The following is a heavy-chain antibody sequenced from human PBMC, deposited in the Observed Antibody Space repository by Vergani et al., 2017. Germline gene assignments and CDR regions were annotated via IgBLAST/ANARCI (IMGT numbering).Heavy chain of an antibody. CDR2: INSDGDST. V-gene: IGHV3-74*01. CDR1: GFTFSNYW. D-gene: IGHD3-9*01. J-gene: IGHJ5*01. Sequence: VQLVESGGGLVQPGGSLRLSCTASGFTFSNYWMQWVRQAPGKGLMWVSRINSDGDSTSYADSVKGRFTISRDNAKNTLYLQMDSLRAEDTGVYYCARARCMETCYMSNWLDSWGQGTLVTVSS. CDR3: ARARCMETCYMSNWLDS.